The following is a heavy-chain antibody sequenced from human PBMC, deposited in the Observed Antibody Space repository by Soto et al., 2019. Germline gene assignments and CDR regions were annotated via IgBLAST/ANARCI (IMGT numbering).Heavy chain of an antibody. J-gene: IGHJ4*02. CDR1: GGSISPYY. CDR3: ARADELSRHFDY. D-gene: IGHD3-10*01. CDR2: IYYSGST. Sequence: SETLSLTCTVSGGSISPYYWSWIRQHPGKGLEWIGYIYYSGSTYYNPSLKSRVTISVDTSKNQFSLKLSSVTAADTAVYYCARADELSRHFDYWGQGTLVTVSS. V-gene: IGHV4-59*06.